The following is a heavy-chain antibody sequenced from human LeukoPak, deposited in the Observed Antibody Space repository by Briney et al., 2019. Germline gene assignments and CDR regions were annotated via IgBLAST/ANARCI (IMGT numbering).Heavy chain of an antibody. CDR3: AKDTTTTRRGFDY. CDR1: GFTFSSYG. D-gene: IGHD3-10*01. Sequence: GGSLRLSCAASGFTFSSYGMHWVRQAPGKGLEWVAVIWYDGTDEYYADSVKGRFTVSRGNSKKTLYLQMNSLRAEDTAVYYCAKDTTTTRRGFDYWGQGTLATVSS. J-gene: IGHJ4*02. V-gene: IGHV3-33*06. CDR2: IWYDGTDE.